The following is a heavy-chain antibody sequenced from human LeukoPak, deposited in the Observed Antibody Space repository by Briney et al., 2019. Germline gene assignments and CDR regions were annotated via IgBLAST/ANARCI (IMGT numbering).Heavy chain of an antibody. Sequence: GESLRLSCAASGFTFSAYSMNWVRQAPGKGLEWVSTISSSSNYIYYADSVKGRFTNSRDNARNSLFLEMNSLRAEDTAVYYCARDLMGHSVYDRGDYWGQGTRVTVSS. V-gene: IGHV3-21*01. CDR1: GFTFSAYS. D-gene: IGHD5/OR15-5a*01. CDR2: ISSSSNYI. CDR3: ARDLMGHSVYDRGDY. J-gene: IGHJ4*02.